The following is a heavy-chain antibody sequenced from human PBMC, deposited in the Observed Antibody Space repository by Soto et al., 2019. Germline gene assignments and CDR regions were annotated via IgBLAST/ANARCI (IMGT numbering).Heavy chain of an antibody. CDR3: ARVPSPFDYYYAMDV. J-gene: IGHJ6*02. Sequence: TLSLTCTVSGDSISSGNKYWSWIRQAPGKGLEWIGYIFSSGTTYYNPSLKSRLTMSLDTSQNQFSLRLASVTDADSAVYYCARVPSPFDYYYAMDVWGQGTTVTVSS. D-gene: IGHD3-16*01. CDR2: IFSSGTT. CDR1: GDSISSGNKY. V-gene: IGHV4-30-4*01.